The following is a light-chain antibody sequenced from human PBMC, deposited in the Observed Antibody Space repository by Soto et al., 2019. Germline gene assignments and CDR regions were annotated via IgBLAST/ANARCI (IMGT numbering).Light chain of an antibody. CDR3: QQLDTSPRT. V-gene: IGKV3-20*01. CDR2: DTS. CDR1: QSVSNKY. J-gene: IGKJ1*01. Sequence: EIVLTHSPGTLSLSPGERATLSCRASQSVSNKYLTWYQQKPGQAPRLLIYDTSSRATGIPDRFSGSGSGTDFTLTISRLEPEDFAVYYCQQLDTSPRTFGQGTKVDIK.